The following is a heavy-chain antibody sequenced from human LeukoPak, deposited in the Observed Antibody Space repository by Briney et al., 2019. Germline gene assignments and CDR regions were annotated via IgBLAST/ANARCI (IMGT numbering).Heavy chain of an antibody. J-gene: IGHJ4*02. D-gene: IGHD3-22*01. CDR2: IYTSGST. V-gene: IGHV4-59*10. CDR1: GGSFSGYY. Sequence: PSETLSLTCAVYGGSFSGYYWSWIRQPAGKGLEWIGRIYTSGSTNYNPSLKSRVTISVDTSKNQFSLKLSSVTAADTAVYYCARYYYDSSGYYSDFDYWGQGTLVTVSS. CDR3: ARYYYDSSGYYSDFDY.